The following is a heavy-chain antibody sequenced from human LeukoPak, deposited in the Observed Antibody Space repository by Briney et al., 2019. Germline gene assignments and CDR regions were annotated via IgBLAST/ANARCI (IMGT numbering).Heavy chain of an antibody. CDR2: INTNTGNP. Sequence: ASVNVSCKASGYTFTIYAMNWVRQAPGQGLEWMGWINTNTGNPTYAQGFTGRFVFSLDTSVSTAYLQISSLKAEDTAVYYCARGTPTYSGYDLEGYWGQGTLVTVSS. J-gene: IGHJ4*02. V-gene: IGHV7-4-1*02. D-gene: IGHD5-12*01. CDR1: GYTFTIYA. CDR3: ARGTPTYSGYDLEGY.